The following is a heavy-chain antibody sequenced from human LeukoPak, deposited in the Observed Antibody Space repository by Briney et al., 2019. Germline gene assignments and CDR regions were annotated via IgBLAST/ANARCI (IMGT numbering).Heavy chain of an antibody. D-gene: IGHD6-13*01. J-gene: IGHJ5*02. CDR1: GYTLTELS. V-gene: IGHV1-24*01. CDR2: FDPEDGET. Sequence: ASVKVSCKVSGYTLTELSMHWVRQAPGKGLEWMGGFDPEDGETIYAQKFQGRVTMTEDTSTDTAYMELSSLRSEDTAVYYWATHAGGSSSWSGWFDPWGQGTLVTVSS. CDR3: ATHAGGSSSWSGWFDP.